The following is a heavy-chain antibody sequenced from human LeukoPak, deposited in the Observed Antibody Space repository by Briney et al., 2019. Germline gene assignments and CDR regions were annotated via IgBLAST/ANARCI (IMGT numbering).Heavy chain of an antibody. CDR1: GGSFSGYY. CDR3: ARDDTAMAKIDY. V-gene: IGHV4-34*01. CDR2: INHSGST. J-gene: IGHJ4*02. Sequence: SETLSLTCAVYGGSFSGYYWSWIRQPPGKGLEWIGEINHSGSTNYNPSLKSRVTISVDTSKNQFSLKLSSVTAADTAVYYCARDDTAMAKIDYWGQGTLVTVSS. D-gene: IGHD5-18*01.